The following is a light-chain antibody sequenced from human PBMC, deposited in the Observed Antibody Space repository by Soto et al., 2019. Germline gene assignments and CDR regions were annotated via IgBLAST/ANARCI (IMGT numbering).Light chain of an antibody. CDR2: GAS. CDR1: QSVSSN. CDR3: QQYNNWPL. V-gene: IGKV3-15*01. Sequence: EIVMTQSPATLSVSPGERATLSCRASQSVSSNLAGYQQKPGQAPRLLIYGASTRATGIPARFSGSGSGTEFTLTISSLQSEDFAVYYCQQYNNWPLFGQGTKVEIK. J-gene: IGKJ1*01.